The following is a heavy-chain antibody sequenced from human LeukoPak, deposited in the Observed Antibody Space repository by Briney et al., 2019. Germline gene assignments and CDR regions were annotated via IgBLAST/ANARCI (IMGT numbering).Heavy chain of an antibody. CDR1: GGSFSGYY. CDR2: INHSGST. Sequence: SETLSLTCAVYGGSFSGYYWSWIRQPPGKGLEWIGEINHSGSTNYNPSLKSRVTISVDTSKNQFSLKLSSVSAADTAVYYCARGPRRDGYNYKRMMYYFDYWGQGTLVTVSS. J-gene: IGHJ4*02. D-gene: IGHD5-24*01. CDR3: ARGPRRDGYNYKRMMYYFDY. V-gene: IGHV4-34*01.